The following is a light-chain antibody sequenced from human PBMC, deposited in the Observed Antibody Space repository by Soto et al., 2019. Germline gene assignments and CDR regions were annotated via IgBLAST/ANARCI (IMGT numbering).Light chain of an antibody. J-gene: IGKJ1*01. Sequence: DIQMTQSPSTLSASVGDRVTITCRASQGMNSWLAWYQKKPGKVPKLLIYKASSLESGVPSRFSGSGSGTEFTLTISSLQPDDFATYFCQQYDSYPWTFGQGTKVEIK. CDR1: QGMNSW. CDR2: KAS. CDR3: QQYDSYPWT. V-gene: IGKV1-5*03.